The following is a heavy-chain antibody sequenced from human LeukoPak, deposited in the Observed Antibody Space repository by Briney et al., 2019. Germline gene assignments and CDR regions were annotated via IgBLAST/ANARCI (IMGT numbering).Heavy chain of an antibody. CDR2: ISGDGLST. D-gene: IGHD5-12*01. CDR3: ARVVGIVATIDY. J-gene: IGHJ4*02. CDR1: GFAFNTHW. V-gene: IGHV3-74*01. Sequence: GGSLRLSCAASGFAFNTHWMHWIRRSPGKGTDCVSGISGDGLSTNYVDSVKGRFTVSRDNAKNSLYLQMNSLRAEDTAVYYCARVVGIVATIDYWGQGTLVTVSS.